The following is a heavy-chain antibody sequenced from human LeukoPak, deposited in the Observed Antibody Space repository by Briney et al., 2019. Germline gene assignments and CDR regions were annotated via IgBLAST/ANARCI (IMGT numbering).Heavy chain of an antibody. CDR1: GFTVSSNY. D-gene: IGHD3-10*01. V-gene: IGHV3-53*01. J-gene: IGHJ6*03. CDR3: ARVLSGRGSLYDYYYYMDV. CDR2: TYSNGRT. Sequence: GGSLRLSCTVSGFTVSSNYMSWVRQAPGKGLEWVSVTYSNGRTYYADSVKGRFTISRDISKNTLYLQMNSLRAEGTAVYYCARVLSGRGSLYDYYYYMDVWGKGTTVTISS.